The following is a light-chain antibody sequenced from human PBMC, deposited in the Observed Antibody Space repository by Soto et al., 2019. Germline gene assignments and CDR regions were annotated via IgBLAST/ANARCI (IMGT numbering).Light chain of an antibody. Sequence: DIQMTQSPSSLSASVGDRLTITCRASQDIRTDLVWFQQKPGKAPKRLIYGTSTLQSGVPSRFSGSESGTEFTLTISSLQPEDFATYYYLQDNSYPRTFGQGTKVDIK. CDR3: LQDNSYPRT. V-gene: IGKV1-17*01. J-gene: IGKJ1*01. CDR1: QDIRTD. CDR2: GTS.